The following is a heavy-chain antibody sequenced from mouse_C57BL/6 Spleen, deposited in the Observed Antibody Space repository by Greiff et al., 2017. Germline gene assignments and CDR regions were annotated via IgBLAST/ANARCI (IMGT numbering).Heavy chain of an antibody. J-gene: IGHJ1*03. CDR1: GYAFSSSW. CDR3: AREAITSYWYFDF. Sequence: VQLQQSGPELVKPGASVKISCKASGYAFSSSWMNWVKQRPGRGLEWIGRIYPGDGDTNYNGKFKGKATLTADKSSSTAYMQLSSLTSEDSAVYSCAREAITSYWYFDFWGTGTSVTVSS. D-gene: IGHD1-1*01. V-gene: IGHV1-82*01. CDR2: IYPGDGDT.